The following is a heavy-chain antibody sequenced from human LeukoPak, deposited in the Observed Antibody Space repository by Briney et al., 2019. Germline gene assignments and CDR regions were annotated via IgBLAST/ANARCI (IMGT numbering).Heavy chain of an antibody. J-gene: IGHJ4*02. CDR1: GYTFTSYA. D-gene: IGHD6-13*01. CDR2: INAGNGNT. CDR3: ARGIAAAGNFDY. V-gene: IGHV1-3*01. Sequence: ASGKVSCKASGYTFTSYAMHWVRQAPGQRLEWMGWINAGNGNTKYSQKFQGRVTITRDTSASTAYMELSSLRSEDTAVYYCARGIAAAGNFDYWGQGTLVTVSS.